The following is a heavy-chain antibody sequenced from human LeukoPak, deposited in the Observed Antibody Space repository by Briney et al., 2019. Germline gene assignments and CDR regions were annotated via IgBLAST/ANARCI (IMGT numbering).Heavy chain of an antibody. CDR1: GYSFTSYW. CDR2: IYPGDSDT. D-gene: IGHD3-3*01. CDR3: ARLRFLEWLLEPGAFDI. J-gene: IGHJ3*02. V-gene: IGHV5-51*01. Sequence: GESLKISCKGSGYSFTSYWIGWVRQMPGKGLEWMGIIYPGDSDTRYSPSLQGQVTISADKSISTAYLQWSSLKASDTAMYYCARLRFLEWLLEPGAFDIWGQGTMVTVSS.